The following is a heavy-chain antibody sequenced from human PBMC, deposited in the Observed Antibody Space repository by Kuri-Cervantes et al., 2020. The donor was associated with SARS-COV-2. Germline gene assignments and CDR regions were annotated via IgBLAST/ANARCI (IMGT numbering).Heavy chain of an antibody. V-gene: IGHV1-18*01. CDR1: GYTFALWG. CDR2: INGYNTDT. CDR3: ARGPGLSDSRGYYYFY. Sequence: ASVKVSCKASGYTFALWGISWLRQAPGQGLEWVGWINGYNTDTVQPQSFQGRVTMTTDTSTSTAYMELSSLRSEDTAVYYCARGPGLSDSRGYYYFYWGQGTLVTVSS. J-gene: IGHJ4*02. D-gene: IGHD3-22*01.